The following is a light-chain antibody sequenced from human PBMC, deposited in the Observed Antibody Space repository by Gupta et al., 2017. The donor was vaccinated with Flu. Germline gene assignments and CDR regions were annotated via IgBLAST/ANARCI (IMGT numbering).Light chain of an antibody. CDR1: TGNIASNY. CDR3: QSYDSNSWM. V-gene: IGLV6-57*01. CDR2: EDD. Sequence: NFMLTQPHSVSGSPGKTVTISCTRSTGNIASNYVQWYQQRPGSSPTTLIFEDDQRPSGVPDRFSGSIDSSSNSASLTISGLKTEDEADYYSQSYDSNSWMFGGGTKVTVL. J-gene: IGLJ3*02.